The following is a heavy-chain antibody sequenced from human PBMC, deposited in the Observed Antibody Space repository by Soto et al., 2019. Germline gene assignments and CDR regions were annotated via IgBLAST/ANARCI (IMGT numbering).Heavy chain of an antibody. D-gene: IGHD6-19*01. CDR3: ARDGGAVAGMGCFDY. J-gene: IGHJ4*02. CDR2: IWYDGSNK. V-gene: IGHV3-33*01. CDR1: GFTFSSYG. Sequence: QVQLVESGGGVVQPGRSLRLSCAASGFTFSSYGMHWVRQAPGKGLEWVAVIWYDGSNKYYADSVKGRFTISRDNSKNALYLQMDSLRAEETAVYYCARDGGAVAGMGCFDYWGQGTLVTVSS.